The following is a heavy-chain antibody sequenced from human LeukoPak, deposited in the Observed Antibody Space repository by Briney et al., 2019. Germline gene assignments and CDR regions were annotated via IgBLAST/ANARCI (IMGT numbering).Heavy chain of an antibody. D-gene: IGHD3-16*01. J-gene: IGHJ4*02. CDR2: INHSGST. Sequence: SETLSITCAVYGGSFSGYYWSWIRQPPGKGLEWIGEINHSGSTNYNPSLKSRVTISVDTSKNQFSLKLSSVTAADTAVYYCARGRRLDYWGQGTLVTVSS. V-gene: IGHV4-34*01. CDR1: GGSFSGYY. CDR3: ARGRRLDY.